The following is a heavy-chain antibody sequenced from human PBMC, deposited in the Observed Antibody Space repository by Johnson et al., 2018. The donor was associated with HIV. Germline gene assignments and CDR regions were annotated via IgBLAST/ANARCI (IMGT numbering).Heavy chain of an antibody. D-gene: IGHD1-26*01. CDR1: GFTFSSYA. V-gene: IGHV3-30-3*01. Sequence: QVQLVESGGGVVQPGRSLRLSCAASGFTFSSYAMHWVRQAPGKGLEWVAVISYDGSNKYYADSVKGRFTISRDNSKNTLYLQMNSLRAEDTALYYCAKDGGGSYAQDVFDIWGQGTMVTVSS. J-gene: IGHJ3*02. CDR2: ISYDGSNK. CDR3: AKDGGGSYAQDVFDI.